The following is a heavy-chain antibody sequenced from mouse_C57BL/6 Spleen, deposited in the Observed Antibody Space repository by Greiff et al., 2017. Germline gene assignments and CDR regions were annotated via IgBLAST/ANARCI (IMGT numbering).Heavy chain of an antibody. Sequence: VQLQQPGAELVRPGSSVKLSCKASGYTFTSYWMHWVKQRPIQGLEWIGNIDPSDSETHYNQKFKDKATLTVDKSSSTAYMQLSSLTSEDSAVYYCARRGMITHYFDYWGQGTTLTVSS. CDR2: IDPSDSET. V-gene: IGHV1-52*01. J-gene: IGHJ2*01. CDR3: ARRGMITHYFDY. D-gene: IGHD2-4*01. CDR1: GYTFTSYW.